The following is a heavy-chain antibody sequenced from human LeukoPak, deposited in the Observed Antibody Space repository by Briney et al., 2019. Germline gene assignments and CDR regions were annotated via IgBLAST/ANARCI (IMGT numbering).Heavy chain of an antibody. CDR1: GYSINSGYY. CDR2: IYHSGST. V-gene: IGHV4-38-2*02. J-gene: IGHJ4*02. Sequence: PSETLSLTCTVSGYSINSGYYWGWIRQPPGKGLEWIGSIYHSGSTYFNPSLKSRVTISIDTSKNQFSLKLSSVTAADTAVYYCARHVEDTAMAFSDYWGQGTLVTVSS. CDR3: ARHVEDTAMAFSDY. D-gene: IGHD5-18*01.